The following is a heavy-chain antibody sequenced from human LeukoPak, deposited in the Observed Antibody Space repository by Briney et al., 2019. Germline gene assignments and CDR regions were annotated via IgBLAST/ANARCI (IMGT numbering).Heavy chain of an antibody. D-gene: IGHD3-22*01. CDR2: IYYSGDS. CDR1: GGSISSDY. V-gene: IGHV4-59*08. Sequence: SETLSLTCIVSGGSISSDYWTWIRQTPGKGLEWIGHIYYSGDSNYNPSLRSRATISVGTSKNQVSLKLSAVTAADTAVYCARRTYDYESGGYYYGRGWFDPWGQGTLVTVSS. CDR3: ARRTYDYESGGYYYGRGWFDP. J-gene: IGHJ5*02.